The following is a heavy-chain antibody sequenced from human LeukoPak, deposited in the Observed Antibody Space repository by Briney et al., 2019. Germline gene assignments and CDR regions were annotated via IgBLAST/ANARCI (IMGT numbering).Heavy chain of an antibody. D-gene: IGHD5-12*01. CDR3: ARGLRSGYVPFDY. J-gene: IGHJ4*02. CDR1: GGSISSYY. Sequence: PSETLSLTCTVSGGSISSYYWSWIRQPPGKRLEWIGYIYYSGSTNYNPSLKSRVTISVDTSKNQFSLKLSSVTAADTAVYYCARGLRSGYVPFDYWGQGTLVTVSS. CDR2: IYYSGST. V-gene: IGHV4-59*08.